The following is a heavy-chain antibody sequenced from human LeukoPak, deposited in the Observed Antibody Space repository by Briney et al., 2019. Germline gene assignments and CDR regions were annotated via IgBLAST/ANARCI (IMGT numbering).Heavy chain of an antibody. V-gene: IGHV5-51*01. J-gene: IGHJ5*02. CDR1: GYSFPNYW. CDR2: IYPGDSHT. CDR3: ARGPYAYTSSATLGSYNWFDP. Sequence: GESLKISCKGSGYSFPNYWIGWVRQMPGKGLEWMGIIYPGDSHTRYSPSFQDQVTISVDKSVSTAYLQWSSLKASDTAMYYCARGPYAYTSSATLGSYNWFDPWGQGSLVTVSS. D-gene: IGHD2-2*02.